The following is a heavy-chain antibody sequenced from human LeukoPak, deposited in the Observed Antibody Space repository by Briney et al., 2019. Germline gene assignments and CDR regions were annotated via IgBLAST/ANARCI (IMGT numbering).Heavy chain of an antibody. D-gene: IGHD1-26*01. CDR3: TRDLVGATSAY. CDR1: GFNFSGSA. Sequence: PGGSLRLSCAASGFNFSGSAIHWVRQASGKGLEWVGRIRTKGNNYATVYAASVIGRFTISRDDSRNTAYLQMNSLKSEDTAVYFCTRDLVGATSAYWGQGTLVTVSS. J-gene: IGHJ4*02. V-gene: IGHV3-73*01. CDR2: IRTKGNNYAT.